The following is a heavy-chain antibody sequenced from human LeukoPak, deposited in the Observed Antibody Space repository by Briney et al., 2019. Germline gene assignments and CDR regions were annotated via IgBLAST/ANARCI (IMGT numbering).Heavy chain of an antibody. Sequence: SETLSLTCGVSGTSFSSYYWSWIRQTPGKGLEWIGEVNHSGYTNMNLSLKSRVTISVDTSKNQFPLMLTSVTAADTAVYFCARMTTGHDYWGQGTLVTVSS. CDR3: ARMTTGHDY. CDR1: GTSFSSYY. CDR2: VNHSGYT. D-gene: IGHD4-17*01. V-gene: IGHV4-34*01. J-gene: IGHJ4*02.